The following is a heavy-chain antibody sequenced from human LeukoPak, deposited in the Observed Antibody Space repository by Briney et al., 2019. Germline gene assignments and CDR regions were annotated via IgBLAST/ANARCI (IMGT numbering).Heavy chain of an antibody. Sequence: ASVKVSCKVSGYTLTELSMHWVRQAPGKGLEWMGGFDPEDGETIYAQKFQGRVTMTEDTSTVTAYMELSSLRSEDTAVYYCATGGERELLGPYYFDYWGQGTLVTVSS. D-gene: IGHD1-26*01. V-gene: IGHV1-24*01. CDR3: ATGGERELLGPYYFDY. CDR1: GYTLTELS. J-gene: IGHJ4*02. CDR2: FDPEDGET.